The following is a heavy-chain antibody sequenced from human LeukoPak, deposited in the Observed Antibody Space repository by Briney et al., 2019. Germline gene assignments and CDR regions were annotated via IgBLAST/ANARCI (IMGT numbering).Heavy chain of an antibody. CDR3: ARGVVAATFYYYMDV. D-gene: IGHD2-15*01. V-gene: IGHV1-2*02. CDR2: INPNSGGT. CDR1: GYTFTSYD. Sequence: ASVKVSCKASGYTFTSYDINWVRQATGQGLEWMGWINPNSGGTNSAQKFQGRVTLTRDTSISTAYMELSGLRSDDTAVYYCARGVVAATFYYYMDVWGKGTMVTVSS. J-gene: IGHJ6*03.